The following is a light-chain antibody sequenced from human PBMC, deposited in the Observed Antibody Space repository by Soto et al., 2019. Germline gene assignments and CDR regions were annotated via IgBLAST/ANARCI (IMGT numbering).Light chain of an antibody. J-gene: IGLJ2*01. CDR1: SSNIGAGYD. CDR2: VNT. CDR3: QSYDISLSVV. V-gene: IGLV1-40*01. Sequence: QAVVTQPPAVSGAPGQRVTISCTGSSSNIGAGYDVHWYQQLPGTAPKLLIYVNTNRPSGVPDRFSGSKSGTSASLAITGLQAEDEAVYYCQSYDISLSVVFGGGTKLTVL.